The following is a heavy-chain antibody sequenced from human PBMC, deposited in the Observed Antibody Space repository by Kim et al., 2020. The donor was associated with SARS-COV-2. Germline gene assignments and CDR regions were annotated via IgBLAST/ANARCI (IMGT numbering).Heavy chain of an antibody. D-gene: IGHD1-26*01. J-gene: IGHJ4*02. CDR2: IEFDDSFT. V-gene: IGHV3-64D*06. CDR1: GFTFSAYE. CDR3: VRGRWSTPGLDY. Sequence: GGSLRLSCSASGFTFSAYEMNLVRPSPFPSLYSFSSIEFDDSFTYYGNSVRARFIISRDNSKNMVYLDMNSLTSEDTAVYYCVRGRWSTPGLDYWGQGILLTVSS.